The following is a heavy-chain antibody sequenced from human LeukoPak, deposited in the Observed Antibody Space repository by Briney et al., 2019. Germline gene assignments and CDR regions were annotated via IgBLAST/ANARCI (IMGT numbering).Heavy chain of an antibody. CDR1: GGSISSSSYY. V-gene: IGHV4-39*02. D-gene: IGHD5-24*01. Sequence: SETLSLTCTVSGGSISSSSYYWGWIRQPPGKGLEWIGSIYYSGSTYYNPSLKSRVTISVDTSKNQFSLKLSSVTAADTAVYYCAREAVEMATIAYFGYWGQGTLVTVSS. J-gene: IGHJ4*02. CDR2: IYYSGST. CDR3: AREAVEMATIAYFGY.